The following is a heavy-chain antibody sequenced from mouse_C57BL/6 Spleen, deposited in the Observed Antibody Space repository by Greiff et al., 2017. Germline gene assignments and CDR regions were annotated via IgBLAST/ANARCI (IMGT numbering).Heavy chain of an antibody. CDR3: ARSWGYGSSLYAMDY. CDR1: GYTFTGYW. CDR2: ILPGSGST. D-gene: IGHD1-1*01. J-gene: IGHJ4*01. V-gene: IGHV1-9*01. Sequence: QVQLLQSGSELMKPGASVKLSCKATGYTFTGYWIEWVKQRPGHGLEWIGEILPGSGSTNYNEKFKGKATFTADTSSNTAYMQLSSLATEDSAIYYCARSWGYGSSLYAMDYWGQGTSVTVSS.